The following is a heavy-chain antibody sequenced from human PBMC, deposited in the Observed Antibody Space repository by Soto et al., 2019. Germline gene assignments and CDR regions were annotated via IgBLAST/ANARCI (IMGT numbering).Heavy chain of an antibody. CDR3: ARDMATEAFDY. D-gene: IGHD5-12*01. CDR2: ISYDGSNK. V-gene: IGHV3-30-3*01. J-gene: IGHJ4*02. CDR1: GFTFSSYA. Sequence: GGSLRLSCAASGFTFSSYAMHWVRQAPGKGLEWVAVISYDGSNKYYADSVKGRFTISRDNSKNTLYLQMNSLRAEDTAVYYCARDMATEAFDYWGQGTLVTVSS.